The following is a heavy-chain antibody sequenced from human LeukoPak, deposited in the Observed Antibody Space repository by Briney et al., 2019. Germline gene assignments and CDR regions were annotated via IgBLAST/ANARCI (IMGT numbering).Heavy chain of an antibody. CDR2: IYSGGNT. Sequence: GGSLRLSCAASGFTVSSHYMSWVRQAPGKGLEWVSVIYSGGNTYYADSVKVRFTISRDNSKNTLFLQMNSLRAEDTAVYYCGSSYSTSWLEIDYWGQGTLVTVSS. CDR1: GFTVSSHY. D-gene: IGHD2-2*01. J-gene: IGHJ4*02. V-gene: IGHV3-66*01. CDR3: GSSYSTSWLEIDY.